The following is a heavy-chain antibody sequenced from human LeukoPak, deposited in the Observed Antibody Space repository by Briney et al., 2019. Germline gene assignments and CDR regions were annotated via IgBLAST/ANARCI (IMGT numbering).Heavy chain of an antibody. CDR3: ASSGEMDY. CDR2: IWSDGSNK. D-gene: IGHD4-17*01. CDR1: GFTFSSYG. Sequence: GGSLRLSCAASGFTFSSYGMHWVRQAPAKGLEWVAVIWSDGSNKYYADSVKGRFTISRDNSKTTLYLQMNSLRAEDTAVYYCASSGEMDYWGQGTLVTVSS. V-gene: IGHV3-33*01. J-gene: IGHJ4*02.